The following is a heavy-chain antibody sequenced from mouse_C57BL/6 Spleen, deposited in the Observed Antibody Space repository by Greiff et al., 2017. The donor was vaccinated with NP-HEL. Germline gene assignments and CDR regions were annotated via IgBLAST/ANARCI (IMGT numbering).Heavy chain of an antibody. CDR2: ISDGGSYT. CDR1: GFTFSSYA. Sequence: DVMLVESGGGLVKPGGSLKLSCAASGFTFSSYAMSWVRQTPEKRLEWVATISDGGSYTYYPDNVKGRFTFSRDNAKNNLYLQMRHLKTEDTAMYYCAKDPDYYGSSGHYFDYRGQGTTLTVSS. D-gene: IGHD1-1*01. CDR3: AKDPDYYGSSGHYFDY. V-gene: IGHV5-4*01. J-gene: IGHJ2*01.